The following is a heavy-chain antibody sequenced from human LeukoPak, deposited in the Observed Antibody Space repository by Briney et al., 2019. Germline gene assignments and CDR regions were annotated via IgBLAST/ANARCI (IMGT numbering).Heavy chain of an antibody. CDR1: GFTVSSNY. Sequence: GGSLRLSCAASGFTVSSNYMSWVRQAPGKGLEWVSVIYSGGSTYYADSVEGRFTISRDNSKNTLYLQMNSLRADDTAVYYCAQGAGDNELLGQWGQGTLVTVSS. V-gene: IGHV3-66*01. D-gene: IGHD2-8*01. CDR2: IYSGGST. J-gene: IGHJ1*01. CDR3: AQGAGDNELLGQ.